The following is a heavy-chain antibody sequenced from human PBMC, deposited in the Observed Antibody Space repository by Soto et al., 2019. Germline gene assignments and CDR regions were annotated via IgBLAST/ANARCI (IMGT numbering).Heavy chain of an antibody. CDR1: GFTFSRYA. D-gene: IGHD3-3*01. Sequence: GGSLRLSCAASGFTFSRYAMSWVRQAPGKGLEWVSGISGSGDSTYYADSVKGRFTISRDNSKNTLYMQMNSLRAEDTAVYYCARSYDFGCSDPWGQGTLVTVSS. J-gene: IGHJ5*02. CDR3: ARSYDFGCSDP. CDR2: ISGSGDST. V-gene: IGHV3-23*01.